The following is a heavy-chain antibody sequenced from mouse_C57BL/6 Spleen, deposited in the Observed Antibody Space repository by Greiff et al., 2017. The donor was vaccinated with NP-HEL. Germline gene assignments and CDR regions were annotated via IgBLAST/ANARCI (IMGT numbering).Heavy chain of an antibody. V-gene: IGHV1-82*01. CDR2: IYPGDGAT. CDR3: ARREDGSGYGFAY. D-gene: IGHD3-2*02. J-gene: IGHJ3*01. CDR1: GYAFSSSW. Sequence: QVQLQQSGPELVKPGASVKISCKASGYAFSSSWMNWVKQRPGKGLAWIGRIYPGDGATNYNGKFKGKATLTADKSSSTAYMQRSSLTSEDSAVYCCARREDGSGYGFAYWGKGTLVTVAA.